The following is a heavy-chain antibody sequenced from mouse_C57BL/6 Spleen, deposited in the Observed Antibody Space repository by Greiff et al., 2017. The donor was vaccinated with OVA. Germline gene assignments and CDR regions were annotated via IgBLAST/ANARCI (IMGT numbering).Heavy chain of an antibody. CDR1: GYTFTSYW. J-gene: IGHJ3*01. CDR3: ARSDYGNYAWFAY. D-gene: IGHD2-1*01. CDR2: IDPSDSET. Sequence: VQLQQPGAELVRPGSSVKLSCKASGYTFTSYWMHWVKQRPIQGLEWIGNIDPSDSETHYNQKFKDKATLTVDKSSSTAYMQLSSLTSEDSAVYYCARSDYGNYAWFAYWGQGTLVTVSA. V-gene: IGHV1-52*01.